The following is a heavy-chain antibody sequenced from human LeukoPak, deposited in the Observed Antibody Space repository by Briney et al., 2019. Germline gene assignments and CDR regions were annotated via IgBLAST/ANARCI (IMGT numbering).Heavy chain of an antibody. V-gene: IGHV4-4*07. CDR1: GDSITSYY. CDR3: ARIRRNSVDWYADDN. D-gene: IGHD3-9*01. CDR2: ISITDGT. J-gene: IGHJ4*02. Sequence: SETLSLTCTVSGDSITSYYWSWIRQPAGKGLEWIGRISITDGTSYTPSLRSRVTMSVDASKNQFSLKLSSVTAADTAVYYCARIRRNSVDWYADDNWGQGTLVTVSS.